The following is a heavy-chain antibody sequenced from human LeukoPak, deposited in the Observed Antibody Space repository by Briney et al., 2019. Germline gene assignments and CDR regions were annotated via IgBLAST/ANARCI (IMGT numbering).Heavy chain of an antibody. Sequence: GGSLRLSCAASGFTFSDYYMSWIRQAPGKGLEWVSYISSSGSTIYYADSVKGRFTISRDNAKNSLYLQMNSLRAEDTAVYYCARAHIITMIVVVGPYDYWGQGTLVTVSS. V-gene: IGHV3-11*04. CDR1: GFTFSDYY. CDR2: ISSSGSTI. J-gene: IGHJ4*02. D-gene: IGHD3-22*01. CDR3: ARAHIITMIVVVGPYDY.